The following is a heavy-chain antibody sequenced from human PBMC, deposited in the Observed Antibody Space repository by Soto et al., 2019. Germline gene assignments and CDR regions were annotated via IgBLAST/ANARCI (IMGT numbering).Heavy chain of an antibody. V-gene: IGHV3-30-3*01. J-gene: IGHJ6*02. CDR1: GFTFSSYA. CDR3: ARFYYDSSGYLPSPYYYYYGMDV. D-gene: IGHD3-22*01. CDR2: ISYDGSNK. Sequence: TGGSLRLSCAASGFTFSSYAMHWVRQAPGKGLEWVAVISYDGSNKYYADSVKGRFTISRVNSKNTLYLQMNSLRAEDTAVYYCARFYYDSSGYLPSPYYYYYGMDVWGQGTTVTVSS.